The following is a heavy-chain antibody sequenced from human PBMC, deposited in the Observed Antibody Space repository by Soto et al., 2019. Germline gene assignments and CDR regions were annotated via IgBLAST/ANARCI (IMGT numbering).Heavy chain of an antibody. D-gene: IGHD5-18*01. J-gene: IGHJ4*02. V-gene: IGHV4-59*01. CDR1: GDSIRNYY. CDR3: ASTTQVWLPFDY. CDR2: VYYSGST. Sequence: QVQLQESGPGLVKPSETLSLTCTVSGDSIRNYYWNWIRQPPGKGLEWIGYVYYSGSTNYNPSLKSRVTISADTSKSQLSLKLSSVTAADTAVYYCASTTQVWLPFDYWGQGTPVTVSS.